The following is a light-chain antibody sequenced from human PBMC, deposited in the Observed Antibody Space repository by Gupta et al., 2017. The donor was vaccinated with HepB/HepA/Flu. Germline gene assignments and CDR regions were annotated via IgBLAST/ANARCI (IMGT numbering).Light chain of an antibody. V-gene: IGLV1-44*01. CDR2: SNN. Sequence: QSVLTQPPGASGTPGERVTISCSGSSPNIGSKTVNWYQQLPGTAPILLIYSNNQRPSGVPERFSGSKSGTSASLAISGVQSEDEAEYYCEEWDTNNDGWVFGGGTRLTVL. CDR1: SPNIGSKT. CDR3: EEWDTNNDGWV. J-gene: IGLJ3*02.